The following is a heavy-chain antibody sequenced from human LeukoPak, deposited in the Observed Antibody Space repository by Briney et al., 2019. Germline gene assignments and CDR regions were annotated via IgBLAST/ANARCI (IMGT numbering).Heavy chain of an antibody. CDR2: IIPILGIA. CDR3: ARDCSSTSCYLDRSLYNWFDP. J-gene: IGHJ5*02. Sequence: GASVKVSCKASGGTFSSYAISWVRQAPGQGLEWMGRIIPILGIANYAQKFQGRVTITADKSTSTAYMELSSLRSEDTAVYYCARDCSSTSCYLDRSLYNWFDPWGQGTLVTVSS. D-gene: IGHD2-2*01. CDR1: GGTFSSYA. V-gene: IGHV1-69*04.